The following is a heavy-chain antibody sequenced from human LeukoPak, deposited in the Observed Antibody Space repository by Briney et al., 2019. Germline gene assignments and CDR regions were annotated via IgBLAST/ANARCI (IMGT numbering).Heavy chain of an antibody. CDR2: IYHSGST. CDR1: GGSISSGGYY. CDR3: ARERAARTDY. Sequence: SETLSLTCTVSGGSISSGGYYWSWIRQHPGKGLEWIGYIYHSGSTYYNPSLKSRVTLSVDTSKNQFSLKLSSVTAADTAVYYCARERAARTDYWGQGTLVTVSS. V-gene: IGHV4-31*03. D-gene: IGHD6-6*01. J-gene: IGHJ4*02.